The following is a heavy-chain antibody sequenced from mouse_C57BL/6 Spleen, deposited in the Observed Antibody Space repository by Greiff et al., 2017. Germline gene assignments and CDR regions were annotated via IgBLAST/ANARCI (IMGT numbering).Heavy chain of an antibody. CDR1: GYAFTNYL. Sequence: VQLQQSGAELVRPGTSVKVSCKASGYAFTNYLIEWVKQRPGQGLEWIGVINPGSGGTNYNEKFKGKATLTADKSSSTAYMQLSSLTSEDSAVYYCARSWVYYDYDGGFAYWGQGTLVTVSA. CDR3: ARSWVYYDYDGGFAY. J-gene: IGHJ3*01. V-gene: IGHV1-54*01. D-gene: IGHD2-4*01. CDR2: INPGSGGT.